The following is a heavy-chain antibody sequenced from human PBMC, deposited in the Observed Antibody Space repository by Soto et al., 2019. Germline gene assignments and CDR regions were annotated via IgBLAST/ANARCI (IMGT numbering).Heavy chain of an antibody. V-gene: IGHV1-69*13. CDR1: GGTFSSYA. CDR3: ARCRIVGATATNYYYYGMDV. D-gene: IGHD1-26*01. CDR2: IIPIFGTA. Sequence: VASVNVSCKASGGTFSSYAISWVRQAPGQGLEWMGGIIPIFGTANYAQKFQGRVTITADESTSTAYMELSSLRSEDTAVYYCARCRIVGATATNYYYYGMDVWGQWTTVTVSS. J-gene: IGHJ6*02.